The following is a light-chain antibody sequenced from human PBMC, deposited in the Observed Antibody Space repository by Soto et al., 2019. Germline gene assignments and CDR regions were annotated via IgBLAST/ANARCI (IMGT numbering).Light chain of an antibody. CDR3: QKYGSSPLT. Sequence: EIVLTQSPGTLSLSPGERATLSCRASQSVSSSYLAWYQQKPGQAPRLLIYGASSRATAIPDNFSGSGSGTDFTLTISRLEPDDSAVYYCQKYGSSPLTFGDGTKVEIK. CDR2: GAS. CDR1: QSVSSSY. V-gene: IGKV3-20*01. J-gene: IGKJ4*01.